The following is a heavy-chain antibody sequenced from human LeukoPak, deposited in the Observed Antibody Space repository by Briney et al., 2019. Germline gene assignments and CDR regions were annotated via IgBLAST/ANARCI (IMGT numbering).Heavy chain of an antibody. V-gene: IGHV4-30-2*01. CDR1: GGSISSGGYS. CDR3: ARLYNYHRLFDY. Sequence: SETLSLTCAVSGGSISSGGYSWSWIRQPPGKGLEWIGYIYHSGSTHYNPSLKSRVTISVDGSKNQFSLKLSSVTAADTAVYYCARLYNYHRLFDYWGQGTLVTVSS. D-gene: IGHD1-20*01. CDR2: IYHSGST. J-gene: IGHJ4*02.